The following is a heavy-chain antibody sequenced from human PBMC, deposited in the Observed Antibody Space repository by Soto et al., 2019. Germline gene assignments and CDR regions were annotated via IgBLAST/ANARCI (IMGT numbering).Heavy chain of an antibody. CDR3: ARGLSWGRGWAYFDY. V-gene: IGHV1-69*01. J-gene: IGHJ4*02. Sequence: QVQLVQSGAEVKKPGSSVKVSCKASGGTFGSHAITWVRQAPGQWLEWMGGIIPIFGTSNYAQSFQGRLTIAADEVTRTAYMELRSLRSEDTAVYYCARGLSWGRGWAYFDYWGQGTLVTVS. CDR1: GGTFGSHA. D-gene: IGHD6-19*01. CDR2: IIPIFGTS.